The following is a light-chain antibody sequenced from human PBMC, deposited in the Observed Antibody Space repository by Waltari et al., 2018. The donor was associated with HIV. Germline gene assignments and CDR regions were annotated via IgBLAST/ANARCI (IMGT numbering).Light chain of an antibody. CDR2: DDT. V-gene: IGLV3-21*02. Sequence: SYVLTQPPSVSVAPGQTASITCGGNNLGDKSVHWYHKNPGQAPVLVVDDDTDRPSGIPDLFSGSNAGNTATRIISRVEAGDEADYYCQVWDSSNEHPVFGGGTKLSVL. CDR3: QVWDSSNEHPV. CDR1: NLGDKS. J-gene: IGLJ2*01.